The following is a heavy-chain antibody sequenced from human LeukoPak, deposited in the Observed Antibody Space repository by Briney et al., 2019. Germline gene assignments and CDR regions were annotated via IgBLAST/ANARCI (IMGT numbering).Heavy chain of an antibody. CDR3: ARDGYYYDSSGYYYQVAISYAFDI. Sequence: GGSGRLSCAASGFTFSSYAMHWVRQAPGKGLEWVAVISYDGSNKYYADSVKGRFTISRDNSKNTLYLQMNSLRAEDTAVYYCARDGYYYDSSGYYYQVAISYAFDIWGQGTMVTVSS. D-gene: IGHD3-22*01. CDR2: ISYDGSNK. J-gene: IGHJ3*02. CDR1: GFTFSSYA. V-gene: IGHV3-30*04.